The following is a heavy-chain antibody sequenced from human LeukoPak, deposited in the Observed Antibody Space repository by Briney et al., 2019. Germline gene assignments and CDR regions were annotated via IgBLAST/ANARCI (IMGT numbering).Heavy chain of an antibody. CDR2: ISGDGGST. CDR3: AKGITMIVVAGYYFDY. D-gene: IGHD3-22*01. CDR1: GFTFDDYA. Sequence: GGSLRLSCAASGFTFDDYAMHWVRQAPGKGLEWVSLISGDGGSTYYADSAKGRFTISRDNSKNSLYLQMNSLRTEDTALYYCAKGITMIVVAGYYFDYWGQGTLVTVSS. V-gene: IGHV3-43*02. J-gene: IGHJ4*02.